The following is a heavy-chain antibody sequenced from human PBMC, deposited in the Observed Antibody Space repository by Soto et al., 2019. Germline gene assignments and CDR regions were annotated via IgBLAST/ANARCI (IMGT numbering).Heavy chain of an antibody. J-gene: IGHJ4*02. CDR1: GFTFRRYT. V-gene: IGHV3-43*01. CDR3: VKEAITGWPNFDY. CDR2: FSGNGYTT. D-gene: IGHD1-20*01. Sequence: GGSLRLSCAASGFTFRRYTMHWVRQAPGKGLEWVSLFSGNGYTTYYADSMKGRFTISRDNSKSSVYLQMNSVRPEDSGLYYCVKEAITGWPNFDYWGQGTLVTSPQ.